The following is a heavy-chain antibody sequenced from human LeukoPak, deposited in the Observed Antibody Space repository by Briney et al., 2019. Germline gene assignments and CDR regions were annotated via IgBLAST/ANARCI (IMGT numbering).Heavy chain of an antibody. D-gene: IGHD2-15*01. Sequence: ASVKVSCKASGYTFTDYNVYWVRQATGQGLEWMGWMNPNSGNTGYAQKFQGRVTMTRNTSISTAYMELSSLRSEDTAVYYCARIEGYCSGGSCYPDYWGQGTLVTVSS. J-gene: IGHJ4*02. CDR3: ARIEGYCSGGSCYPDY. V-gene: IGHV1-8*02. CDR1: GYTFTDYN. CDR2: MNPNSGNT.